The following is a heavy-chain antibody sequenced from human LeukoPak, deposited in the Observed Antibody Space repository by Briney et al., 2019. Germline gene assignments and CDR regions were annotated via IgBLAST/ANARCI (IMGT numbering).Heavy chain of an antibody. CDR1: GFTFNSYA. Sequence: GGSLRLSCSASGFTFNSYAMNWVRQSPGRGLEWVSSLSTGGGTAFYADSVKGRFTISRDNSKSTLYLQVNSLRVEDTALYYCVKGTSWINPYFYMDVWGKGTTVIVSS. J-gene: IGHJ6*03. CDR2: LSTGGGTA. D-gene: IGHD1-7*01. V-gene: IGHV3-23*01. CDR3: VKGTSWINPYFYMDV.